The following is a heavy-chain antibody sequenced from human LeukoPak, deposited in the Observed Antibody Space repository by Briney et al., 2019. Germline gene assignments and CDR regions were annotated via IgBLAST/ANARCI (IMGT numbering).Heavy chain of an antibody. Sequence: ASVKVSCKASGYTFTSYDINWVRQATGQGLEWMGWISAYNGNTNYAQKLQGRVTMTTDTSTSTAYMELRSLRSDDTAVYYCARDARGRIAAAGLDIWGQGTMVTVSS. V-gene: IGHV1-18*01. J-gene: IGHJ3*02. D-gene: IGHD6-13*01. CDR3: ARDARGRIAAAGLDI. CDR1: GYTFTSYD. CDR2: ISAYNGNT.